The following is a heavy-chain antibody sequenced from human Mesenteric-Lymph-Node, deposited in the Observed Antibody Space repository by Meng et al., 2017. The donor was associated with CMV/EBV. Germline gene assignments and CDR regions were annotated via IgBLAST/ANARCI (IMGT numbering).Heavy chain of an antibody. V-gene: IGHV4-4*02. CDR3: ARDYNLVAFDI. J-gene: IGHJ3*02. Sequence: SETLSLTCAVSGVSISSSNWWTWVRQSPGKGLEWIGSIYYTGSTYYNPSLKSRVIISIDMSKNQFSLKLTSVTPADTAVYYCARDYNLVAFDIWGQGTMVTVSS. D-gene: IGHD1-1*01. CDR1: GVSISSSNW. CDR2: IYYTGST.